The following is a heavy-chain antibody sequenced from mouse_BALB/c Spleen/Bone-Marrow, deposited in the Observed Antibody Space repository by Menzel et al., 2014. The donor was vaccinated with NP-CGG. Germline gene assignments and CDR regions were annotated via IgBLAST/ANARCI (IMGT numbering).Heavy chain of an antibody. Sequence: VQLQQSGAELVKPGASVKLSCTASGFNIKDTYMHWVKQRPEQGLEWIGRIYPANGDTKYDPKFQGKATITADTSSNTAYLQLSSLTSEDTAVYYCARYGNGLMDYWGQGTSATVSS. CDR3: ARYGNGLMDY. D-gene: IGHD2-1*01. CDR1: GFNIKDTY. J-gene: IGHJ4*01. V-gene: IGHV14-3*02. CDR2: IYPANGDT.